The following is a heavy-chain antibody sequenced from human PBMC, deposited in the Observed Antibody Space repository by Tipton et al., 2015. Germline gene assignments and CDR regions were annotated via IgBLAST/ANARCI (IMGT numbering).Heavy chain of an antibody. CDR2: IWYDGSNK. CDR3: ARGRRYYDSSGYYYYAMDV. V-gene: IGHV3-33*01. CDR1: GFTFSNYG. J-gene: IGHJ6*02. Sequence: SLRLSCAASGFTFSNYGIHWVRQVPGKGLEWVASIWYDGSNKYYADSVKGRFTISRDNSKNTLNLQMNSLRAEDTAVYYCARGRRYYDSSGYYYYAMDVWGQGTTVTVSS. D-gene: IGHD3-22*01.